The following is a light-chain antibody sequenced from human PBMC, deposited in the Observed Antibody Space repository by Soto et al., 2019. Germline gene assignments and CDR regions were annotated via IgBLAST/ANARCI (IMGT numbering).Light chain of an antibody. J-gene: IGKJ4*01. V-gene: IGKV3-11*01. CDR3: QQRSNWPPLT. Sequence: EIVLTQSPATLSLSPGERATLSCRASQSVSSYLAWYQQKPGQAPRLLIYDASNRATGIPARFSGSGSGTDFTLTISSLESKDFAVYYCQQRSNWPPLTFGGGTKVEIK. CDR1: QSVSSY. CDR2: DAS.